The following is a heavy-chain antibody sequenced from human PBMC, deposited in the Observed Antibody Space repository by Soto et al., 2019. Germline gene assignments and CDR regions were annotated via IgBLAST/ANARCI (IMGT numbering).Heavy chain of an antibody. CDR1: GGSFSGYY. Sequence: PSETLSLTCAVYGGSFSGYYWSWIRQPPGKGLEWIGEINRSGSTNYNPSLKSRVTISVDTSKNQFSLKLSSVTAADTAVYYCARTRGDFWSGYWAYYYYGMDVWGQGTTVTVSS. J-gene: IGHJ6*02. V-gene: IGHV4-34*01. CDR2: INRSGST. D-gene: IGHD3-3*01. CDR3: ARTRGDFWSGYWAYYYYGMDV.